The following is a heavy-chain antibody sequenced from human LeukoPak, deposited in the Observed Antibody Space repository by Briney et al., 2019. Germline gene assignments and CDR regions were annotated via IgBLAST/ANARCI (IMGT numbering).Heavy chain of an antibody. CDR1: GGTFSSYA. CDR3: ARAAVTAISLYYFDY. D-gene: IGHD2-21*02. J-gene: IGHJ4*02. CDR2: IIPIFGTA. V-gene: IGHV1-69*05. Sequence: SVKVSCKASGGTFSSYAISWVRQAPGQGLEWMGGIIPIFGTANYAQKSQGRVTITTDESTSTAYMELSSLRSEDTAVYYCARAAVTAISLYYFDYWGQGTLVTVSS.